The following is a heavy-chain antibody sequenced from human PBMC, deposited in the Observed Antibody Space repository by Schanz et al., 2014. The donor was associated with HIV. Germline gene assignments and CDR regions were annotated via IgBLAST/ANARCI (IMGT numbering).Heavy chain of an antibody. V-gene: IGHV1-69*01. Sequence: QVPLVQSGAAVRTPGTSVRVSCKASGGTFSIYAISWVRQAPGQGLEWMGGIIPIFGTANYAQKFQGRVTIIADESTSTAYMELSSLRSEDTAVYYCARGPVAVAYTESYGMDVWGQGTTVTVSS. CDR3: ARGPVAVAYTESYGMDV. CDR2: IIPIFGTA. D-gene: IGHD6-19*01. CDR1: GGTFSIYA. J-gene: IGHJ6*02.